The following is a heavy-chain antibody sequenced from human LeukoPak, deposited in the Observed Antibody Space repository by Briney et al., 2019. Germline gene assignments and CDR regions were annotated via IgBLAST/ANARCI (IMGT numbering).Heavy chain of an antibody. CDR3: ARDLSFYGSSGSFDY. J-gene: IGHJ4*02. CDR2: IKQDGSEK. CDR1: GFTFSSDW. Sequence: GGSLRLSCAASGFTFSSDWMSWVRQAPGKGLEWVANIKQDGSEKYYVDSVKGRFTISRDNAKNSLYLQMNSLRAEDTAVYYCARDLSFYGSSGSFDYWGQGTLVTVSS. V-gene: IGHV3-7*01. D-gene: IGHD3-22*01.